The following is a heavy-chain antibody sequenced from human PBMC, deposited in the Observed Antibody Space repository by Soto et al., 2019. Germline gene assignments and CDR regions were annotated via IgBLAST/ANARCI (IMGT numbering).Heavy chain of an antibody. CDR1: GYSFTTYW. CDR2: IDPTDSYT. V-gene: IGHV5-10-1*01. Sequence: GESLKISCKASGYSFTTYWITWVRQMPGRGLDWMGRIDPTDSYTHYSPSFQGRVTISADKSITTAYLQWSSLTASDTAVYYCARAGPYTTSSSADYWGQGTLVTVSS. D-gene: IGHD6-6*01. CDR3: ARAGPYTTSSSADY. J-gene: IGHJ4*01.